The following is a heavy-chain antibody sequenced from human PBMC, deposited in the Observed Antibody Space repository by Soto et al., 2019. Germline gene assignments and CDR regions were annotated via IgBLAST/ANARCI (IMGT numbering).Heavy chain of an antibody. CDR3: ARDEGPTSTYYT. J-gene: IGHJ4*02. Sequence: EVQLVESGGGLIQPGGSLRLSCAASGFTVNSNYMTWVRQAPGKGLEWVSVIYSSGSTYYADSVKGRFTISRDNSKNTLYPQMNSLRAEDTAVYYCARDEGPTSTYYTWGQGTLVTVSS. V-gene: IGHV3-53*01. D-gene: IGHD3-22*01. CDR2: IYSSGST. CDR1: GFTVNSNY.